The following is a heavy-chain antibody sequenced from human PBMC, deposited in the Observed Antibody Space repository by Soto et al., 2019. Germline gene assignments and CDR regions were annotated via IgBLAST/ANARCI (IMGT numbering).Heavy chain of an antibody. CDR3: TQTDQFRIVGPATYFAQ. Sequence: SGPTLVNPTQTLTLTCTFSGFSLTAPGMCVTWIRQPPGKALEWLARIDWDDDKYYSTSLKTRLTISKDTSNNQVVLTMTNMDPVDTGTYYCTQTDQFRIVGPATYFAQWGQGILVTVSS. V-gene: IGHV2-70*11. D-gene: IGHD1-26*01. CDR2: IDWDDDK. J-gene: IGHJ4*02. CDR1: GFSLTAPGMC.